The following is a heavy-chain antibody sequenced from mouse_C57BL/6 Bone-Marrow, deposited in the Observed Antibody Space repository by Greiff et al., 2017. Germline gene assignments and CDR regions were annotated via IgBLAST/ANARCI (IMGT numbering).Heavy chain of an antibody. J-gene: IGHJ2*01. CDR2: FYPGSGSI. CDR1: GCTFTEYT. Sequence: QVQLQQSGAELVKPGASVKLSCKASGCTFTEYTIHWVKQRSGQGLEWIGWFYPGSGSIKYNEKFKDKATLTADKSSSTVYMELSRMTSEDSAVYFCARHEDTEVATDYFDYWGQGTTLTVSS. CDR3: ARHEDTEVATDYFDY. V-gene: IGHV1-62-2*01. D-gene: IGHD1-1*01.